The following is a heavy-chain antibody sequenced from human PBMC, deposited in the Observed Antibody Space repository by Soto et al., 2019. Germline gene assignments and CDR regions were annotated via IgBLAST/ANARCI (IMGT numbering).Heavy chain of an antibody. CDR1: GGSVNGYY. CDR3: ATRITVFGLLIPPFDP. CDR2: INHTGVT. J-gene: IGHJ5*02. Sequence: SETLSLTCAVYGGSVNGYYWNWIRQPPWKGLEWIGEINHTGVTHYNPSLKSRVTMSVDTSKNQFSMRLSSVTAADTAIYYCATRITVFGLLIPPFDPWGQGTQITVCS. V-gene: IGHV4-34*01. D-gene: IGHD3-3*01.